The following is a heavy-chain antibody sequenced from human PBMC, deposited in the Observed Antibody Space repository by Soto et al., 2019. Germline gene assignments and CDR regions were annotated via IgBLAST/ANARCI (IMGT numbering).Heavy chain of an antibody. D-gene: IGHD3-22*01. CDR3: ARPYYYYCSGPSYYFDY. V-gene: IGHV4-39*01. Sequence: QLQLQESGPGLVKPSETLSLTCTVSGGSISSSSYYWGWIRQPPGKGLEWIGSIYYSGSTYYNPSLKSRVTKTVDTFKNQFSLKLSPVTAADTAVYFCARPYYYYCSGPSYYFDYWGQGTLVTVSS. CDR1: GGSISSSSYY. J-gene: IGHJ4*02. CDR2: IYYSGST.